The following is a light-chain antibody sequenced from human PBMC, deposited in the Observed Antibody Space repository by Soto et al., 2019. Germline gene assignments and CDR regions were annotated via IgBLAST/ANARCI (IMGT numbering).Light chain of an antibody. Sequence: DIQLTQSPSILSVSVGDRVTITCRASQGISKFLAWYQQKPGKAPNLLISAASTLQSGVPSRFSGSGSGTDFTLTISSLQPEDFGTYYCQQLNGYPITFGQGTRLEIK. V-gene: IGKV1-9*01. CDR3: QQLNGYPIT. CDR1: QGISKF. CDR2: AAS. J-gene: IGKJ5*01.